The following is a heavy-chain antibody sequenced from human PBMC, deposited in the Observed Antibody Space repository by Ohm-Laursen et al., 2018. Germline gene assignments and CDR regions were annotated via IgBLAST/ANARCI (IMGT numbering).Heavy chain of an antibody. CDR2: ISSSGTI. V-gene: IGHV3-69-1*01. D-gene: IGHD2-21*02. CDR3: AKVFKRCGGDCPYYFDY. Sequence: SLRLSCSASGFTFSDYYMNWVRQVPGKGLEWVSYISSSGTIYYADFVKGRFTISRDNGKNSLYLQMNSLRAEDTAVYYCAKVFKRCGGDCPYYFDYWGQGTLVTVSS. J-gene: IGHJ4*02. CDR1: GFTFSDYY.